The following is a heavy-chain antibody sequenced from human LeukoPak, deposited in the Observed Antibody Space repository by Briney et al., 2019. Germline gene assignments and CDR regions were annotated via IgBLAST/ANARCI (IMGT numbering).Heavy chain of an antibody. Sequence: SETLSLTCTVSGGSISSYYWSWIRQPPGKGLEWIGYIYYSGSTNYNPSLKSRVTISVDTSKNQSSLKLSSVTAADTAVYYCARDLITVAGTDYGMDVWGQGTTVTVSS. CDR2: IYYSGST. J-gene: IGHJ6*02. V-gene: IGHV4-59*01. D-gene: IGHD6-19*01. CDR1: GGSISSYY. CDR3: ARDLITVAGTDYGMDV.